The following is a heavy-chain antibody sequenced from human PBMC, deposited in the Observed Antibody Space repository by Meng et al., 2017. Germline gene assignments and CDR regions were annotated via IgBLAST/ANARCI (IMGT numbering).Heavy chain of an antibody. J-gene: IGHJ4*02. Sequence: ASVKVSCKVSGYTLTELSMNWVRQAPGKGLEWMGGFDPEDGETIYAQKFQGRVTMTEDTSTDTDYMELSSLRSEDTAVYYCATAASYGDYDPWGYWGQGTLVTLL. CDR2: FDPEDGET. V-gene: IGHV1-24*01. CDR1: GYTLTELS. CDR3: ATAASYGDYDPWGY. D-gene: IGHD4-17*01.